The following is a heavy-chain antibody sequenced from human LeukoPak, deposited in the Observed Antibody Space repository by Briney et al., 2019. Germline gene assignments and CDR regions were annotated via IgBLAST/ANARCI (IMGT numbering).Heavy chain of an antibody. D-gene: IGHD3-22*01. CDR1: GFTFSSYA. Sequence: GGSLRLSCAASGFTFSSYAMSWVRQAPGKGLEWVSAISGSGGSTYYADSVKGRFTISRDNSKDTLYLQMNSLRAEDTAVYYCAKLLTYYYDSSGSGDAFDIWGQGTMVTVSS. CDR2: ISGSGGST. V-gene: IGHV3-23*01. CDR3: AKLLTYYYDSSGSGDAFDI. J-gene: IGHJ3*02.